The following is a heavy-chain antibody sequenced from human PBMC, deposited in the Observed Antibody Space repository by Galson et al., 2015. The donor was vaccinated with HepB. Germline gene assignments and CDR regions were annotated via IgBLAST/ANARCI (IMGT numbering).Heavy chain of an antibody. V-gene: IGHV1-69*13. J-gene: IGHJ3*02. Sequence: SVKVSCKASGGTFSSYAISRVRQAPGQGLEWMGGIIPIFGTANYAQKFQGRVTITADESTSTAYMELSSLRSEDTAVYYCARDLFPYCGGDCSSDIWGQGTMVTVSS. CDR2: IIPIFGTA. CDR3: ARDLFPYCGGDCSSDI. D-gene: IGHD2-21*01. CDR1: GGTFSSYA.